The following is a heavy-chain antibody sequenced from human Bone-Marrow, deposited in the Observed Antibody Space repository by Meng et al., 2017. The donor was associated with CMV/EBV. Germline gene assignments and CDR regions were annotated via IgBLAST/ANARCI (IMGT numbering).Heavy chain of an antibody. J-gene: IGHJ4*02. D-gene: IGHD2-2*01. CDR1: GYTFTGYY. CDR3: AREGYCSSTSCYFDY. Sequence: QVQLVQSGAEVKKPGASVRVSCKASGYTFTGYYMHWVRQAPGQGLEWMGWINPNSGGTNYAQKFQGRVTMTRDTSISTAYMELSRLRSDDTAVYYCAREGYCSSTSCYFDYWGQGTLVTVS. CDR2: INPNSGGT. V-gene: IGHV1-2*02.